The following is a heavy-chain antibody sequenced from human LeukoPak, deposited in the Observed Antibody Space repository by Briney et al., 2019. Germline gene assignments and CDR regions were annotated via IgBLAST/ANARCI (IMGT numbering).Heavy chain of an antibody. CDR3: ARDRIGGFDY. CDR1: GFTVSSNY. D-gene: IGHD3-3*01. J-gene: IGHJ4*02. V-gene: IGHV3-21*01. Sequence: PGGPLRLSCAASGFTVSSNYMSWVRQAPGKGLEWVSSISSSSSYVYYADSVKGRFTISRDNAKNSLYLQMNSLRAEDTAVYYCARDRIGGFDYWGQGTLVTVSS. CDR2: ISSSSSYV.